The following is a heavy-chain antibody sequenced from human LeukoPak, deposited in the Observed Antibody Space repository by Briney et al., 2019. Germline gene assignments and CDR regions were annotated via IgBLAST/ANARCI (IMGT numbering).Heavy chain of an antibody. Sequence: WETLSLTCTVSGGSISSSSYYWGWIRQPPGKGLEWIGSIYYSGSTYYNPSLKSRVTISVDTSKNQFSLKLSSVTAADTAVYYCARPSSIAADNWFDPWGQGTLVTVSS. D-gene: IGHD6-13*01. V-gene: IGHV4-39*01. CDR2: IYYSGST. CDR3: ARPSSIAADNWFDP. J-gene: IGHJ5*02. CDR1: GGSISSSSYY.